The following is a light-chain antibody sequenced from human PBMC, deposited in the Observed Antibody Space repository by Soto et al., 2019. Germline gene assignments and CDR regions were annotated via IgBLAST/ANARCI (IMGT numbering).Light chain of an antibody. Sequence: EIVLTQSPATLSLSPGERATPSCRASQSVSSYLASYQQKPGQAPRLLIYGASTRATGIPARFSGSGSGTEFTLTVSSLQSEDFAVYYCQQYNNWPLTFGGGTKVDIK. CDR2: GAS. V-gene: IGKV3-15*01. CDR1: QSVSSY. J-gene: IGKJ4*01. CDR3: QQYNNWPLT.